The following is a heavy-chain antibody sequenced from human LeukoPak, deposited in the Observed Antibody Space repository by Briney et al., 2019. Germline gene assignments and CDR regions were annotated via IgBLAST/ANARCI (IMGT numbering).Heavy chain of an antibody. Sequence: ASVKVSCKASGYTFTGYYMHWVRPAPGQGLEWMGWINPNSGGTNYAQKFQGRVTMTRDTSISTAYMELSRLRSDDTAVYYCARVPDSSVAIDAFDIWGQGTMVTVSS. V-gene: IGHV1-2*02. J-gene: IGHJ3*02. CDR3: ARVPDSSVAIDAFDI. CDR2: INPNSGGT. CDR1: GYTFTGYY. D-gene: IGHD3-22*01.